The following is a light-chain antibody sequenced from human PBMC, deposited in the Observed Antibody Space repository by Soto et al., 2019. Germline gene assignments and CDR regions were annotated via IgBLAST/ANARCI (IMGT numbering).Light chain of an antibody. CDR1: QNVIHDSNSKNF. V-gene: IGKV4-1*01. J-gene: IGKJ4*01. CDR2: WAS. CDR3: QQYHTPPLT. Sequence: DIVLTQSPDSLAVSLGERATINCKSSQNVIHDSNSKNFLAWYQQKPGQPPKLLMYWASTRESGVPDRFSGSGSGTVFTLTISSLQAEDVAVYYCQQYHTPPLTFGGGTKVEIK.